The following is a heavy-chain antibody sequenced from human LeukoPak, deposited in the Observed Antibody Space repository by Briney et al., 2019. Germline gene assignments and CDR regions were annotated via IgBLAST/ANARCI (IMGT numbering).Heavy chain of an antibody. CDR2: IKQDGSEK. CDR1: GFTFSSYW. CDR3: ARGGYCSGGSCYSYYYGMDV. J-gene: IGHJ6*02. V-gene: IGHV3-7*01. Sequence: GGSLRLSCAASGFTFSSYWMSWVRQAPGKGLEWVANIKQDGSEKYYVDSVKGRFTISRDNAKNSLYLQTDSLRAEDTAVYYCARGGYCSGGSCYSYYYGMDVWGQGTTVTVSS. D-gene: IGHD2-15*01.